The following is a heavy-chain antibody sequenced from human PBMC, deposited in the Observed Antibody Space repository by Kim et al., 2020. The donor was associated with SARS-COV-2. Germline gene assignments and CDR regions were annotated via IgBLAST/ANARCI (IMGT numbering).Heavy chain of an antibody. Sequence: DGGATFYVDSAKGRFTVSRDNAHNSLYLQLNSLRAEDTAVYYCAILKPDYWGQGTLITVSS. CDR3: AILKPDY. CDR2: DGGAT. V-gene: IGHV3-7*03. J-gene: IGHJ4*02.